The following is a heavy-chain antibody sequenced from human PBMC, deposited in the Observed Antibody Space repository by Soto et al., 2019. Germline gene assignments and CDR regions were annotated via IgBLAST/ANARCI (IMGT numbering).Heavy chain of an antibody. CDR1: GFTFSSYS. J-gene: IGHJ5*02. V-gene: IGHV3-23*01. Sequence: PGVSLRLSFAASGFTFSSYSMSWVRQAPGKGLEWVSAISGSGGSTYYADSVKGRFTISRDNSKNTLYLQMNSLRAEDTAVYYCAKDRLRFLEWLPPMNWFDPWGQGTLVTSP. CDR2: ISGSGGST. CDR3: AKDRLRFLEWLPPMNWFDP. D-gene: IGHD3-3*01.